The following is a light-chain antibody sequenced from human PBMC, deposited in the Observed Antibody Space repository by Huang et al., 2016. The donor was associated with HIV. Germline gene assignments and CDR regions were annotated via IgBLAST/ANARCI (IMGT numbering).Light chain of an antibody. CDR3: QQYGSSRYT. V-gene: IGKV3-20*01. CDR2: GAS. CDR1: QSINTY. Sequence: EVVLTQSPGTLSLSPGERATLSCRASQSINTYLAWFQQKPGQAPRLLIFGASTRATGIPDRFSGSGSGTDFTLTITGLEPEDFALYFCQQYGSSRYTFGQGTKVEIK. J-gene: IGKJ2*01.